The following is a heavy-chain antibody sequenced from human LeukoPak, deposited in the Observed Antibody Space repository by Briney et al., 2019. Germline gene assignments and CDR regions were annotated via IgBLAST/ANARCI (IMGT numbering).Heavy chain of an antibody. D-gene: IGHD3-3*01. CDR3: ASDVLRFLEWSNYGDYYYMDV. CDR1: GGTFSSYA. CDR2: IIPIFGTA. J-gene: IGHJ6*03. Sequence: ASVKVSCKASGGTFSSYAISWVRQAPGQGLEWMGGIIPIFGTANYAQKFQGRVTITADESTSTAYMELSSLRSEDTAVYYCASDVLRFLEWSNYGDYYYMDVWGKGTTVTVSS. V-gene: IGHV1-69*13.